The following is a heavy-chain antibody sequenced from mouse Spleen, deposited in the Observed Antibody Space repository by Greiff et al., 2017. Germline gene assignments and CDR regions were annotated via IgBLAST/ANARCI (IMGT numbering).Heavy chain of an antibody. CDR1: GFNIKDDY. J-gene: IGHJ3*01. D-gene: IGHD1-1*01. CDR3: TTTTEGFAY. CDR2: IDPENGDT. V-gene: IGHV14-4*01. Sequence: LVESGAELVRPGASVKLSCTASGFNIKDDYMHWVKQRPEQGLEWIGWIDPENGDTEYASKFQGKATITADTSSNTAYLQLSSLTSEDTAVYYCTTTTEGFAYWGQGTLVTVSA.